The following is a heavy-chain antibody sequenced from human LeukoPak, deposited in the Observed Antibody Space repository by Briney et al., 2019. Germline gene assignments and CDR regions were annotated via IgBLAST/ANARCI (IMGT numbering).Heavy chain of an antibody. CDR3: AKDSYDSSGYYEPLDY. Sequence: GGSLRLSFAASGFTFSSYAMSWVRQAPGKGLEWVSAISGSGGSTYYADSVKGRFTISRDNSKNTLYLQMNSPRAEDTAVYYCAKDSYDSSGYYEPLDYWGQGTLVTVSS. D-gene: IGHD3-22*01. V-gene: IGHV3-23*01. CDR1: GFTFSSYA. CDR2: ISGSGGST. J-gene: IGHJ4*02.